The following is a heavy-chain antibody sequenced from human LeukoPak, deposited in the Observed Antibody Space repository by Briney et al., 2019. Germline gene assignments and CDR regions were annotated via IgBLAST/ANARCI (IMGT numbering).Heavy chain of an antibody. CDR3: ARDIASSSPMLDAFDI. CDR1: GYTFTSYD. CDR2: MNPNSGNT. V-gene: IGHV1-8*01. Sequence: GASVKVSCKASGYTFTSYDINWVRQATGQGLEWMGWMNPNSGNTGYAQKFQGRVTVTRNTSISTAYMELSSLRSEDTAVYYCARDIASSSPMLDAFDIWGQGTMVTVSS. D-gene: IGHD6-13*01. J-gene: IGHJ3*02.